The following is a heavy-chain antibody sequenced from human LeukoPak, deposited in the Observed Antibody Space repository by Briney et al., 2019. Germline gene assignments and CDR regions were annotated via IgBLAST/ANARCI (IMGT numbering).Heavy chain of an antibody. D-gene: IGHD3-10*01. CDR2: IIPILGIA. V-gene: IGHV1-69*04. CDR3: ARDRVVRGVIRAYYFDY. J-gene: IGHJ4*02. CDR1: GGTFSSYA. Sequence: SVKVSCKASGGTFSSYAIIWVRQAPGQGLEWMGRIIPILGIANYAQKFQGRVTITADKSTSTAYMELSSLRSEDTAVYYCARDRVVRGVIRAYYFDYWGQGTLVTVSS.